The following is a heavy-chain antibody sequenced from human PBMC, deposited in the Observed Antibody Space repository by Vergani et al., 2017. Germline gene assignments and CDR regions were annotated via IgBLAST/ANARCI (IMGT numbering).Heavy chain of an antibody. J-gene: IGHJ4*02. V-gene: IGHV3-48*01. CDR3: AREWDAFDY. D-gene: IGHD1-26*01. CDR2: ISSSSSTI. Sequence: EVQLVESGGGLVQPGGSLRLSCAASGFTFSSYSMNWVRQAPGKGLEWVSYISSSSSTIYYADSVKGRFTISRDNAKNSLYLQMNSLRAEDTAVYYCAREWDAFDYWGQGTLVTVSS. CDR1: GFTFSSYS.